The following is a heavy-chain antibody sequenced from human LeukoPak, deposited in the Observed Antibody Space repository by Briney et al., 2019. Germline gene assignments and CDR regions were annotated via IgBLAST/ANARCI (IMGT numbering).Heavy chain of an antibody. Sequence: ASVKVSCKASGYTFTTYGISRVRQAPGQGLEWMGWISGNNGNTNYAQKFQGRVTMTTDTSTSTAYMEMRSLRSDDTAVYYCARDHYVSSGYWYDTFDPWGQGTLVTVSS. D-gene: IGHD3-22*01. CDR3: ARDHYVSSGYWYDTFDP. J-gene: IGHJ5*02. V-gene: IGHV1-18*01. CDR2: ISGNNGNT. CDR1: GYTFTTYG.